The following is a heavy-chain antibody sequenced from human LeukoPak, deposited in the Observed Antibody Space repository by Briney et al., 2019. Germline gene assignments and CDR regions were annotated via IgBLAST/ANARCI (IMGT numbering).Heavy chain of an antibody. CDR2: ISSSSSYI. D-gene: IGHD5-18*01. Sequence: RAGGSLRLSCAASGFTFSSYSMNWVRQAPGKGLEWVSSISSSSSYIYYADSVKGRFTISRDNAKNSLYLQMNSLRAEDTAVYYCARDGRYSYGYGYYYGMDVWGQGTTVTVSS. J-gene: IGHJ6*02. V-gene: IGHV3-21*01. CDR1: GFTFSSYS. CDR3: ARDGRYSYGYGYYYGMDV.